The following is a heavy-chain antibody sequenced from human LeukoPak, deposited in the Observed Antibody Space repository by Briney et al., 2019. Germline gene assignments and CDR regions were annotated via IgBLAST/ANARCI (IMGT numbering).Heavy chain of an antibody. D-gene: IGHD7-27*01. V-gene: IGHV3-48*03. CDR1: GFTLSSYE. Sequence: GGSLRLSCAASGFTLSSYEMNWVRQAPGKGLEWVSYISSSGSTIYYADSVKGRFTISRDNAKNSLYLQMNSLRAEDTAVYYCGRGHWGLDYWGQGALVTVSS. CDR3: GRGHWGLDY. J-gene: IGHJ4*02. CDR2: ISSSGSTI.